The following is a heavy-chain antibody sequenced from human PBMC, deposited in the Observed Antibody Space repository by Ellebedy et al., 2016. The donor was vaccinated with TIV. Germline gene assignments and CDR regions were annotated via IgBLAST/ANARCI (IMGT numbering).Heavy chain of an antibody. CDR1: GFTFSSYS. Sequence: GESLKISCAASGFTFSSYSMNWVRQAPGKGLEWVSYISSSSSTIYYADSVKGRFTISRDNAKNSLYLQMNSLRDEDTAVYYCARDQYENGYDYSYYYGMDVWGQGTTVTVSS. D-gene: IGHD5-12*01. J-gene: IGHJ6*02. CDR2: ISSSSSTI. CDR3: ARDQYENGYDYSYYYGMDV. V-gene: IGHV3-48*02.